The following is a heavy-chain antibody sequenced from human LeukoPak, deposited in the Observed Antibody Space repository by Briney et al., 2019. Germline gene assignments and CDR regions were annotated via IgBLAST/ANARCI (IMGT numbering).Heavy chain of an antibody. V-gene: IGHV3-21*01. D-gene: IGHD2-15*01. CDR2: ISSSSSYI. CDR3: ARGQKYCSGGSCYFDY. CDR1: GFTFSSYS. J-gene: IGHJ4*02. Sequence: KAGGSLRLSCAASGFTFSSYSMNWVRQAPGKGLEWVSSISSSSSYIYYADSVKGRFTISRDNAKNSLYLQMNSLRAEDTAVYYCARGQKYCSGGSCYFDYWGQGTLVTVSS.